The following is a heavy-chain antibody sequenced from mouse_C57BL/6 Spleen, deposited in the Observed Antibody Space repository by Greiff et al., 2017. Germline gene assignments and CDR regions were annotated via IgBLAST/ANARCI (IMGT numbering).Heavy chain of an antibody. CDR3: ASLYYGNYHY. J-gene: IGHJ2*01. D-gene: IGHD2-1*01. Sequence: EVKLQESGPGLVKPSQSLSLTCSVTGYSITSGDYWNWIRQFPGNKLEWMGYISYDGSNNYNPSLKNRISITRDTSKNQFFLKLNSVTTEDTATYYCASLYYGNYHYWGQGTTLTVSS. CDR1: GYSITSGDY. V-gene: IGHV3-6*01. CDR2: ISYDGSN.